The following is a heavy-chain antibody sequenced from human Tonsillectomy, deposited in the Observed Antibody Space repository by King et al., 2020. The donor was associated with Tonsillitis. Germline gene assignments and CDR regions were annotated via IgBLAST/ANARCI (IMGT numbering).Heavy chain of an antibody. CDR1: GSTFSNYA. Sequence: VQLVQSGAEVMKPGSSVKVSCKAFGSTFSNYAISWVRQAPGQGLEWLGGIIPIFGSANYAQKFQGRVTITADESTSTAYMELSSLRSEDTAVYYCARGGSYYGDYWADYWGQGTLVTVSS. V-gene: IGHV1-69*01. D-gene: IGHD4-17*01. J-gene: IGHJ4*02. CDR2: IIPIFGSA. CDR3: ARGGSYYGDYWADY.